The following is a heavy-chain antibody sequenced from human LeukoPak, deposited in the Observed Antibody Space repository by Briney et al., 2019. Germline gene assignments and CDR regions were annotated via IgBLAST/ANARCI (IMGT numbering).Heavy chain of an antibody. Sequence: SETLSLTCAVSGYSISSGYYWGWIRQPPGKGLEWIGHIFRSGSTYYNPSLKSRVTISVDTSKNQLSLKLSSVTAADTAMYYCARCPLKGYSGYDYDYWGQGTLVTVSS. D-gene: IGHD5-12*01. CDR3: ARCPLKGYSGYDYDY. CDR1: GYSISSGYY. V-gene: IGHV4-38-2*01. J-gene: IGHJ4*02. CDR2: IFRSGST.